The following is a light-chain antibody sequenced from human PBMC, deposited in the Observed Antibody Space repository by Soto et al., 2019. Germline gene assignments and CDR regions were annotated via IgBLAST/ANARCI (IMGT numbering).Light chain of an antibody. CDR1: TSNVGRNA. J-gene: IGLJ3*02. CDR3: GTWDDSLNAML. V-gene: IGLV1-44*01. Sequence: QSVLTQPPSASGTPGQSVTISCSGGTSNVGRNAVNWYQQLPGSDPRLLIQLHDQRPSGVPPHFSASTYGTSASLAISGLQSEEEAADYYGTWDDSLNAMLFGGGTKLTVL. CDR2: LHD.